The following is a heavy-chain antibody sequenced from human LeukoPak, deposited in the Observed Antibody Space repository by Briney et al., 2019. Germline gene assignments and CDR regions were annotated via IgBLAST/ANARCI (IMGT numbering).Heavy chain of an antibody. V-gene: IGHV4-39*07. Sequence: SETLSLTCTVSGGSISTSNYYWGWIRQPPGKGLEWIGNIFYSGSTYYGPSLKSRLTISLDTSKNQFSLKLSSVTAADTAVYYCARDSSLGAFDIWGQGTMVTVSS. D-gene: IGHD3-16*02. CDR3: ARDSSLGAFDI. CDR1: GGSISTSNYY. J-gene: IGHJ3*02. CDR2: IFYSGST.